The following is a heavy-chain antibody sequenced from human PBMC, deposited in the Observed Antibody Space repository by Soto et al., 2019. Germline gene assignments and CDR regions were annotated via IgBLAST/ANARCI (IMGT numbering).Heavy chain of an antibody. CDR1: GGSVSSYY. D-gene: IGHD5-12*01. CDR2: IYYSGDT. Sequence: QVQLQESGPGLVKPSETLSLTCTVSGGSVSSYYWSWIRQPPGKGLEWIGYIYYSGDTNYNPSLKSRVTMSVYTSKNQVSLNLSSVTAADTAVYYCARQPPATAAFDVWGQGTMVTVSS. J-gene: IGHJ3*01. CDR3: ARQPPATAAFDV. V-gene: IGHV4-59*08.